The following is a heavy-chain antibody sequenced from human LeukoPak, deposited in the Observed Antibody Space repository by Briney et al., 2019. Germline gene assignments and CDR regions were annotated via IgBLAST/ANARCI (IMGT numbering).Heavy chain of an antibody. J-gene: IGHJ6*03. V-gene: IGHV3-23*01. CDR2: LTGSGST. CDR3: AKMKGWRLYDYCMDV. CDR1: GFAFSSFA. D-gene: IGHD2-15*01. Sequence: GGSLRLSCVASGFAFSSFAMSWVRQAPGKGLEWVSGLTGSGSTYHADSVKGRFTISRDNSKNTLSLQMNSLRAEDTAVYYCAKMKGWRLYDYCMDVWGKGTTVAVSS.